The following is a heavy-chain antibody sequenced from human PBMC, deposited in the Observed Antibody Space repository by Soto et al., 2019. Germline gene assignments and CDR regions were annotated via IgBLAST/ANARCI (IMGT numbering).Heavy chain of an antibody. J-gene: IGHJ4*02. D-gene: IGHD3-16*01. CDR1: GFKFSTYG. Sequence: EVQLLEAGGGLVQPGGSLTLSCAASGFKFSTYGMSWVHQAPGKGLEWVSGISVSGGSTYYTDSVKGRFTISRDNSKNTLHLQMDSLRAEDTAVYYCAGIGGWQQSFPIDYWGQGTLVTVSS. CDR3: AGIGGWQQSFPIDY. V-gene: IGHV3-23*01. CDR2: ISVSGGST.